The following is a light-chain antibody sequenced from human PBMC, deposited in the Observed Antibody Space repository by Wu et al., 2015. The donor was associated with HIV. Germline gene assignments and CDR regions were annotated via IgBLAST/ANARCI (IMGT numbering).Light chain of an antibody. Sequence: EIVLTQSPVTLSLSPGERATLSCRASQSLGTNLAWYQQKPGQAPRLLIYGASNRATGIPARFSGSGSGTEFTLTISSLQSEDFAVYFCQQYDNWPPWTFGQGTKVEIK. CDR2: GAS. CDR1: QSLGTN. V-gene: IGKV3D-15*01. CDR3: QQYDNWPPWT. J-gene: IGKJ1*01.